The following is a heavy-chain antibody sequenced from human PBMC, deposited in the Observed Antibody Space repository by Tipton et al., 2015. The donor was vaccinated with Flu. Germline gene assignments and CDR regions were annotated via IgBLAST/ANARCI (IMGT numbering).Heavy chain of an antibody. CDR3: ARDSSGLDY. CDR2: IHYSGST. V-gene: IGHV4-59*01. CDR1: GGSISSFY. J-gene: IGHJ4*02. D-gene: IGHD6-19*01. Sequence: LRLSCTVSGGSISSFYWSWIRQPPGKGLEWIGSIHYSGSTNYNPSLKSRVTISVDTSKNQFSLKLNSVTAADTSVYYCARDSSGLDYWGQGTLVTVSS.